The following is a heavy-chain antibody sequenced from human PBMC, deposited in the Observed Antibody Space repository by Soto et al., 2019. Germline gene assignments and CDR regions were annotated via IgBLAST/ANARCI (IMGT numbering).Heavy chain of an antibody. V-gene: IGHV1-69*18. CDR2: IIPIFGTA. J-gene: IGHJ4*02. CDR3: AREGFSGSYFGY. D-gene: IGHD1-26*01. CDR1: GGTFGGYV. Sequence: QVQLVQSGAEVKKPGSSVKFSCKASGGTFGGYVISWGRRAPGQGLEWMGSIIPIFGTATYAQNFQGRVTITAGESTSTVYMALSSLRSEDTAVYYCAREGFSGSYFGYWGQGTLVTVSS.